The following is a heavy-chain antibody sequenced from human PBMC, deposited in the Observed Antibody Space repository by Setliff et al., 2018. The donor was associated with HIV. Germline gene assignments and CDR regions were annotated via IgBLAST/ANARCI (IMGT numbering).Heavy chain of an antibody. D-gene: IGHD1-1*01. J-gene: IGHJ5*01. CDR2: IYHSGGT. V-gene: IGHV4-30-2*06. CDR3: ATDTSISWFYH. Sequence: SETLSLTCAVSGDSMSSGDYSWNWIRQSPGKGLEWIGYIYHSGGTYYNPSLKSRVTISVDTSNNQFSLRMNSVTAADTAVYYCATDTSISWFYHWGQGTLVTVSS. CDR1: GDSMSSGDYS.